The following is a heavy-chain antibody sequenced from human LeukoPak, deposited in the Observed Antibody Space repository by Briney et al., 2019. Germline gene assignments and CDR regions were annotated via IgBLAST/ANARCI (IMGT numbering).Heavy chain of an antibody. V-gene: IGHV4-59*01. J-gene: IGHJ4*02. CDR3: AREAPWYFDY. CDR2: IYYSGST. CDR1: GGSISSYY. Sequence: SETLSLTCAVSGGSISSYYWSWIRQPPGKGLEWIGYIYYSGSTNYNPSLKRRVTISVDTSKNQFSLKLSSVTAADTAVYYCAREAPWYFDYWGQGTLVTVSS.